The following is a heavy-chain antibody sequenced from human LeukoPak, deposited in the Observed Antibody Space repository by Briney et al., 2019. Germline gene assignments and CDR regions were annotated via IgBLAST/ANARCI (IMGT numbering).Heavy chain of an antibody. D-gene: IGHD3-22*01. CDR1: GYSISSGYY. V-gene: IGHV4-38-2*02. Sequence: PSETLSLTYTVSGYSISSGYYWGWIRQPPGKGLEWIGSIYYSGSTYYNPSLKSRVTISLDTSKNQFSLKLISVTAADTAVYYCARGVGSGYTDYWGQGALVTVSS. CDR2: IYYSGST. CDR3: ARGVGSGYTDY. J-gene: IGHJ4*02.